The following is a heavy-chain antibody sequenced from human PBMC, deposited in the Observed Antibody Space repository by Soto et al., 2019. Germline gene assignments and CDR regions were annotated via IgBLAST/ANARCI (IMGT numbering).Heavy chain of an antibody. CDR3: VRENYYYGMDV. CDR2: MNPNSGNT. CDR1: GYTFTSYD. V-gene: IGHV1-8*01. Sequence: ASVKVSCKASGYTFTSYDINWVRQATGQGLEWMGWMNPNSGNTGYAQKFQGRVTMTRNTLYLQMNSLRAEDTAVYYCVRENYYYGMDVWGQGTTVTVSS. J-gene: IGHJ6*02.